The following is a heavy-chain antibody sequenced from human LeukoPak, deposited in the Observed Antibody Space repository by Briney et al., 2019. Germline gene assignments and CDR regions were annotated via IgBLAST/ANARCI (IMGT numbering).Heavy chain of an antibody. J-gene: IGHJ3*02. V-gene: IGHV4-39*07. CDR1: GGSISSSSYY. D-gene: IGHD2-15*01. CDR2: IYYSGST. Sequence: SETLSLTCTVSGGSISSSSYYWGWIRQPPGKGLEWIGSIYYSGSTYYNPSLKSRVTISVDTSKNQFSLKLSSVTAADTAVYYCARDYDIVVVVAAPKLRGAFDIWGQGTMVTVSS. CDR3: ARDYDIVVVVAAPKLRGAFDI.